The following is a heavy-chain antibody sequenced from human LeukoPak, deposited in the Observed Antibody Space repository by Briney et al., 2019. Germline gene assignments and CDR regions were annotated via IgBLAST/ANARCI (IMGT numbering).Heavy chain of an antibody. Sequence: SETLSLTCTVSGGSISSYYWSWIRQPAGKGLEWIGRINTSGSTNYNPSLKSRVTMSVDTSKNQFSLKLSSVTAADTAVYYCARDGYYYDTSGYYYFDYWGQGTLVTVSS. CDR1: GGSISSYY. CDR2: INTSGST. V-gene: IGHV4-4*07. CDR3: ARDGYYYDTSGYYYFDY. J-gene: IGHJ4*02. D-gene: IGHD3-22*01.